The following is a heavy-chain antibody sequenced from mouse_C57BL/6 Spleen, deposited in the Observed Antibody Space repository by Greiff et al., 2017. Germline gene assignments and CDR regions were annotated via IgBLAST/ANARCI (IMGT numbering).Heavy chain of an antibody. V-gene: IGHV1-80*01. Sequence: VQLQESGAELVKPGASVKISCKASGYAFSSYWMNWVKQRPGQGLEWIGQIYPGDGDTNYNGKFKGKATLTADKSSSTAYMQLSSLTSEDSAVYFCAKTGTTTVVERWYFDVWGTGTTGTGAS. D-gene: IGHD1-1*01. CDR3: AKTGTTTVVERWYFDV. CDR2: IYPGDGDT. CDR1: GYAFSSYW. J-gene: IGHJ1*03.